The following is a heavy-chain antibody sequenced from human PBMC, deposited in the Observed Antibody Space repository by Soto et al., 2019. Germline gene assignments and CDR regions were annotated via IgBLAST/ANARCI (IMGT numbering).Heavy chain of an antibody. J-gene: IGHJ6*02. CDR2: MNTNSDDT. Sequence: ASVKVSCKASGYTFTSYDINWVRQAPGQGLEWVGWMNTNSDDTRSAQKFRGRLTLTRDKSMRAVYMKLSNLRPDDTAVYYCAREWSAAGHFYGMDVWGQGTTVTVSS. CDR3: AREWSAAGHFYGMDV. D-gene: IGHD6-13*01. V-gene: IGHV1-8*01. CDR1: GYTFTSYD.